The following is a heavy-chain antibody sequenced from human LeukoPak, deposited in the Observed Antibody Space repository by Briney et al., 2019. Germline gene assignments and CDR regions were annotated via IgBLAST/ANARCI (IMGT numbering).Heavy chain of an antibody. Sequence: GGSLRLSCAASGFTFSSYAMSWVRQAPGKGLEWVSAISGSGGSTYYADSVKGRFTISRDNSKNTLYLQMNSLRAEDTAVYYCAKDQPLTAINYYGSGSYEGWGQGTLVTVSS. D-gene: IGHD3-10*01. CDR3: AKDQPLTAINYYGSGSYEG. CDR1: GFTFSSYA. J-gene: IGHJ4*02. CDR2: ISGSGGST. V-gene: IGHV3-23*01.